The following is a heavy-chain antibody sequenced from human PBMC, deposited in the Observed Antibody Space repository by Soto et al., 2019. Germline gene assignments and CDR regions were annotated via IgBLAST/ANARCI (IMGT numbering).Heavy chain of an antibody. CDR1: GFTFISET. J-gene: IGHJ5*02. Sequence: EAHLVEFGGGLVKPGGSLRLSCAASGFTFISETMNWVRQAPGKGLEWVSSINSGGTTTHYVDSVKGGFTISRDNGKNALNLQRSSLRVEDRAVYYCVGGDRRGSWGQGTLVTVSS. V-gene: IGHV3-21*01. CDR3: VGGDRRGS. D-gene: IGHD4-17*01. CDR2: INSGGTTT.